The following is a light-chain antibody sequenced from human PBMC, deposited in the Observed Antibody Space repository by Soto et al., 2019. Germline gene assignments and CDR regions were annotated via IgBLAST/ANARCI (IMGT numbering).Light chain of an antibody. CDR2: DVT. CDR1: SSDVGGYNY. V-gene: IGLV2-14*03. CDR3: SSYTSSSTYV. Sequence: QSVLTQPASVSGSPGQSITISCTGTSSDVGGYNYVSWYQQHPGKAPKLMIYDVTNRPSGVSNRLSGSKSGYTASLTISGLQAEDEADYYCSSYTSSSTYVFGTGTKVTVL. J-gene: IGLJ1*01.